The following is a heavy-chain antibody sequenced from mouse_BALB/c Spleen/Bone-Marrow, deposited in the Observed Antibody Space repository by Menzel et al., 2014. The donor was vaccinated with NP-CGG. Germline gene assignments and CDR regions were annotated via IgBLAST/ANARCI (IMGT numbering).Heavy chain of an antibody. CDR3: AKNYYYGYVAY. Sequence: EVKLVESGGGQVQPGGSLKLSCAASGFDFSRYWMTWVRQAPGKGLEWIGEINPDSSTINYTPSLKDKFIISRDNAKNTLYLQMNKVRSEDAALYYCAKNYYYGYVAYWGQGTLVTVSA. CDR1: GFDFSRYW. J-gene: IGHJ3*01. CDR2: INPDSSTI. V-gene: IGHV4-1*02. D-gene: IGHD1-2*01.